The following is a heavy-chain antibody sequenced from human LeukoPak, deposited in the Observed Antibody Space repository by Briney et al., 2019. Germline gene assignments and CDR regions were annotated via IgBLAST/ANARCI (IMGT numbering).Heavy chain of an antibody. J-gene: IGHJ4*02. V-gene: IGHV1-69*06. CDR2: IIPIFGTA. D-gene: IGHD5-12*01. Sequence: SVTVSCKASGGTFSSYAISWVRQAPGQGLEWMGGIIPIFGTAKYAQKLQGRVTITADKSTSTAYMELSSLRSEDTAVYYCARGGTNIVATIRGPPGITRDGDYFDYWGQGTLVTVSS. CDR3: ARGGTNIVATIRGPPGITRDGDYFDY. CDR1: GGTFSSYA.